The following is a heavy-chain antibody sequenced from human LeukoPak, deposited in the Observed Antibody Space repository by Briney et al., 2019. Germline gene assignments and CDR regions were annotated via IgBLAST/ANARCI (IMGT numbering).Heavy chain of an antibody. CDR1: EFSVGSNY. CDR3: VGYGSGSYYNYYMDV. V-gene: IGHV3-66*01. J-gene: IGHJ6*03. CDR2: IYSGGST. D-gene: IGHD3-10*01. Sequence: PGGSLRLSCAASEFSVGSNYTTWVRQAPGKGLEWVSLIYSGGSTYYADSVKGRFTISRDNSKNTLYLQMNSLRAEDTAVYYCVGYGSGSYYNYYMDVWGKGTTVTVSS.